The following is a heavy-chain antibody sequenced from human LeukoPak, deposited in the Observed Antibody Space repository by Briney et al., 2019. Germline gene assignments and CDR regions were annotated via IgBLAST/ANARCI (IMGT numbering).Heavy chain of an antibody. CDR3: TKGESRPKYYFDY. CDR2: ISTSGGNT. D-gene: IGHD3-10*01. J-gene: IGHJ4*02. V-gene: IGHV3-23*01. CDR1: GFPFTRA. Sequence: GESLTLSCAVSGFPFTRAMRLVRQAPRKGPEWVSSISTSGGNTFYADPVKGRFTISRDSSKNTLYLQMNTLTAEDTAVYYCTKGESRPKYYFDYWGQGTMVTVSS.